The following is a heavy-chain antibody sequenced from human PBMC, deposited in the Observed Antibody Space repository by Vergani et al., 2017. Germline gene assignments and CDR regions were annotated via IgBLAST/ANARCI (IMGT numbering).Heavy chain of an antibody. J-gene: IGHJ4*02. V-gene: IGHV1-24*01. CDR1: GYSLTELT. D-gene: IGHD3-22*01. CDR2: FDPEHGEV. CDR3: AIGTDYYDSSGYYLDY. Sequence: QVQLVQSGSEVRKPGASVKVSCQVSGYSLTELTIHWVRQAPGKGLEWMGGFDPEHGEVTFAHHIQGRVTMNEDRSTDTAYMELSSLRPEDTALYYCAIGTDYYDSSGYYLDYWGQGTLVTVSS.